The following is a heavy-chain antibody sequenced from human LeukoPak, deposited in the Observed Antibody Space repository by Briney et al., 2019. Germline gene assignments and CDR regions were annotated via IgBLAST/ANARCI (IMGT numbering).Heavy chain of an antibody. CDR1: GGSFSGYY. J-gene: IGHJ5*02. CDR2: INHSGST. D-gene: IGHD2-2*01. V-gene: IGHV4-34*01. Sequence: SETLSLTCAVYGGSFSGYYWSWIRQPPGKGLEWIGEINHSGSTNYNPSLKSRVTMSVDTSKNRFSLKLSSVTAADTAVYYCARGGLQLLFSSPWFDPWGQGTLVTVSS. CDR3: ARGGLQLLFSSPWFDP.